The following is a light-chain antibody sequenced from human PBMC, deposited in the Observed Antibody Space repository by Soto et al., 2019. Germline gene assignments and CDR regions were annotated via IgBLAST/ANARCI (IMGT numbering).Light chain of an antibody. CDR2: AAS. J-gene: IGKJ1*01. CDR3: QQRGNWWT. V-gene: IGKV3-11*01. CDR1: QSVSSF. Sequence: RASQSVSSFFAWYQQTPGHSPRLLIYAASNRASGIPARFTGSGSGTDFTLTISSVEPEDSAVYYCQQRGNWWTFGQGTKVDIK.